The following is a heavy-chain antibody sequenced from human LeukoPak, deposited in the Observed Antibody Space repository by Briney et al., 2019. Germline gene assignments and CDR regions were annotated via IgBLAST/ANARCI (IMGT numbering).Heavy chain of an antibody. J-gene: IGHJ4*02. CDR1: GGSIINYY. D-gene: IGHD5-12*01. Sequence: PSETLSLTCTVSGGSIINYYWGWIRQPPGKGLEWIGYIYSSGSTNYNPSLKSRVTVSVDTSKNQFSLKLSSVTAADTAVYYCARGVSGYSKVDYWGQGILVTVSS. CDR2: IYSSGST. V-gene: IGHV4-59*01. CDR3: ARGVSGYSKVDY.